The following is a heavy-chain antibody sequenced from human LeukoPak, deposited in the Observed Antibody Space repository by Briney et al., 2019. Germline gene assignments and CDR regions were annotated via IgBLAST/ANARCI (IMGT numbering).Heavy chain of an antibody. J-gene: IGHJ4*02. CDR1: GFTFSSYA. CDR2: ISGSGGST. Sequence: GGSLRLSCAASGFTFSSYAMSWVRQAPGKGLEWVSAISGSGGSTYYADSVKGRFTISRDNSKNTLYLQMNSLRAEDTAVYYCAKDRYGSGSYSNFDYWGQGTLVTVSS. V-gene: IGHV3-23*01. D-gene: IGHD3-10*01. CDR3: AKDRYGSGSYSNFDY.